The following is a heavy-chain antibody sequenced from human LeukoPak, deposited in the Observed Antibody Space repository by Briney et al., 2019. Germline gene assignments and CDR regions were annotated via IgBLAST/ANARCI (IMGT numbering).Heavy chain of an antibody. CDR1: GFTFSSYE. CDR3: ARLYSSSSGLRASDY. J-gene: IGHJ4*02. CDR2: ISSSGSTI. V-gene: IGHV3-48*03. Sequence: GGSLRLSCAASGFTFSSYEMNWVRQAPGKGLEWVSYISSSGSTIVYADSVKGRFTISRDNAKNSLYLQMNSLRAEDTAVYYCARLYSSSSGLRASDYWGQGTLVTVSS. D-gene: IGHD6-6*01.